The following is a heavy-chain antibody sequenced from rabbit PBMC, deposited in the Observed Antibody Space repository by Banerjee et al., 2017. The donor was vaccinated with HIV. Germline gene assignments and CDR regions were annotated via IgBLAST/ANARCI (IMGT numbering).Heavy chain of an antibody. CDR3: AVGGYAAYALDL. D-gene: IGHD6-1*01. CDR1: GIDFSSNA. CDR2: IYNGDGST. V-gene: IGHV1S47*01. J-gene: IGHJ3*01. Sequence: QQLLEESGGGLVKPGETLTLTCKASGIDFSSNAMCWVRQAPGKRPEWIACIYNGDGSTSYATWVNGRFTISFDNAQNTVFLQMTSLTAADTATYFCAVGGYAAYALDLWGQGTLVTVS.